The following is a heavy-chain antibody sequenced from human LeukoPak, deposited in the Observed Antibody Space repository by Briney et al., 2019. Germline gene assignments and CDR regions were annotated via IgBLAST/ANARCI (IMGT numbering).Heavy chain of an antibody. D-gene: IGHD5-18*01. CDR2: IDISGNYI. J-gene: IGHJ4*02. CDR1: GFTFSSYS. Sequence: GGSLRLSCAASGFTFSSYSMHWVRQAPGKGLEWLSSIDISGNYIFYTDSVRGRFTISRDNAKNSLYLQMNSLRADDTAVYYCARVDSYGYLRLDYWGQGTLVTVSS. V-gene: IGHV3-21*01. CDR3: ARVDSYGYLRLDY.